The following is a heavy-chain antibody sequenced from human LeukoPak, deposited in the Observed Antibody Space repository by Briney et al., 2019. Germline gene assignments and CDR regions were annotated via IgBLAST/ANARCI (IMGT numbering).Heavy chain of an antibody. V-gene: IGHV1-18*01. J-gene: IGHJ6*04. Sequence: ASVKVSCKGSGYTFTSYGINWVRQAPAHGLERMGLISAYNGNTNYAQKLQGRVTMTTDTSTSTAYMELRSLRSDDTAVYYCARRDGLRGQQLALGYYYYYGMDVWGEGTTVTVSS. CDR3: ARRDGLRGQQLALGYYYYYGMDV. D-gene: IGHD6-13*01. CDR2: ISAYNGNT. CDR1: GYTFTSYG.